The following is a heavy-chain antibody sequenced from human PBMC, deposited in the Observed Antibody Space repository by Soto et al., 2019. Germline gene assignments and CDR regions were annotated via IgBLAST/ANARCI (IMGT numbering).Heavy chain of an antibody. J-gene: IGHJ3*02. CDR3: ARGCSSTSCNDAFDI. CDR1: GGSISSYY. V-gene: IGHV4-59*12. Sequence: PSETLSLTCTVSGGSISSYYWSWIRQPPGKGLEWIGYIYYSGSTNYNPSLKSRVTISVDTSKNQFSLKLSSVTAADTAVYYCARGCSSTSCNDAFDIWGQGTMVTVSS. D-gene: IGHD2-2*01. CDR2: IYYSGST.